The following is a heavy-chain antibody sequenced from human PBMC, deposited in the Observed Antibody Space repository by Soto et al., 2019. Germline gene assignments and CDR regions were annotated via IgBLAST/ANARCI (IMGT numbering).Heavy chain of an antibody. CDR1: GSSVTSNSYS. CDR2: IYTTENT. Sequence: SETLSLTCTVSGSSVTSNSYSWGLIRQSPGKGQEWTGIIYTTENTYYHTSLLSRVTKSEDTSMNELSLRLSSVTAADSAFFYCARLNGYCVSTGCHGYYGMDVWGQGTTVT. CDR3: ARLNGYCVSTGCHGYYGMDV. J-gene: IGHJ6*02. D-gene: IGHD2-2*03. V-gene: IGHV4-39*01.